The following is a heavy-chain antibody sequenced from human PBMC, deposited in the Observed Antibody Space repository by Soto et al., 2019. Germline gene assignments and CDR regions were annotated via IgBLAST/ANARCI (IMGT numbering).Heavy chain of an antibody. Sequence: GGSLRLSCAASGFTFSNAWMSWVRQAPGKGLEWVGRIKSKTDGGTTDYAAHVKGRFTISRDDSKNTLYLQMNSLKTEDTAVYYCTTDFTIFGVVLTQYYYYGMDVWGQGTTVTVSS. CDR1: GFTFSNAW. CDR2: IKSKTDGGTT. CDR3: TTDFTIFGVVLTQYYYYGMDV. V-gene: IGHV3-15*01. D-gene: IGHD3-3*01. J-gene: IGHJ6*02.